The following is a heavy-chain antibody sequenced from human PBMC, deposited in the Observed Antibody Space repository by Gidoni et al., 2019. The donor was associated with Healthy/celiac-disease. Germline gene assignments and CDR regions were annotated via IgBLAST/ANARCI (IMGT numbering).Heavy chain of an antibody. J-gene: IGHJ4*02. CDR3: ARKGGQLGDIDY. D-gene: IGHD6-6*01. Sequence: RDNSKNTLYLQMNSLRAEDTAVYYCARKGGQLGDIDYWGQGTLVTVSS. V-gene: IGHV3-30*01.